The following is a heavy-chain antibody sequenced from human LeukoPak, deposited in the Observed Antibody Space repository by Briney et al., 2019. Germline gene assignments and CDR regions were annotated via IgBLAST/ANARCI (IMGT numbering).Heavy chain of an antibody. CDR1: GGSFSGYY. V-gene: IGHV4-34*01. J-gene: IGHJ4*02. Sequence: SETLSLTCAVYGGSFSGYYWSWIRQPPGKGLEWIGEINHSGSTNYNPSLKSRVTISVDTSKNQFSLKLSSVTAADTAVYYCARGSKAAPGTFDYWSQGTLVTVSS. CDR3: ARGSKAAPGTFDY. CDR2: INHSGST. D-gene: IGHD6-13*01.